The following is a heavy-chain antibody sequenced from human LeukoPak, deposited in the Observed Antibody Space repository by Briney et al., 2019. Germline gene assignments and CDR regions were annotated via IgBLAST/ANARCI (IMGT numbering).Heavy chain of an antibody. CDR3: ASEYSYGYGLSD. Sequence: GGSLRLSCAASGFTFXSYGMHWVRQAPGKGLEWVAVIWYDGSNKYYADSVKGRFTISRDNSKHTLYLQMNSMRAEDTAVYYCASEYSYGYGLSDWGQGTLVTVSS. J-gene: IGHJ4*02. D-gene: IGHD5-18*01. CDR2: IWYDGSNK. CDR1: GFTFXSYG. V-gene: IGHV3-33*01.